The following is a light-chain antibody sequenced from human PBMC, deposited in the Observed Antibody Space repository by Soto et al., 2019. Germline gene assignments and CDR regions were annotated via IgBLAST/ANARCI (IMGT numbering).Light chain of an antibody. J-gene: IGLJ2*01. Sequence: QAVVTQEPSLTVSPGGTVTLTCGSSTGPVTSGHYPYWFQQKPGQAPRALIYDTTNKHSWAPARFSGSLLGGKAALTLSGAQPEDEAEYCCLLSYSGAYSGTSVVFGGGTKLTVL. CDR3: LLSYSGAYSGTSVV. CDR1: TGPVTSGHY. V-gene: IGLV7-46*01. CDR2: DTT.